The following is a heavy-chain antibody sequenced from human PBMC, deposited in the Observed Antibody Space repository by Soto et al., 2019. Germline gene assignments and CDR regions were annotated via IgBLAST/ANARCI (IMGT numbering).Heavy chain of an antibody. Sequence: GASVKVSCKASGYTFTSYAMHWVRQAPGQRLEWMGWINAGNGNTKYSQKFQGRVTITRDTSASTAYMELSSLRSEDTAVYYCARFGTVTTEPRPIALDYWGQGTLVTVSS. CDR1: GYTFTSYA. V-gene: IGHV1-3*01. CDR2: INAGNGNT. CDR3: ARFGTVTTEPRPIALDY. D-gene: IGHD4-4*01. J-gene: IGHJ4*02.